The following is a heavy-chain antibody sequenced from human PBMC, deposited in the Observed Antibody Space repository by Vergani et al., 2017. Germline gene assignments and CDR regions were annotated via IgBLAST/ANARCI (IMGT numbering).Heavy chain of an antibody. V-gene: IGHV4-61*02. D-gene: IGHD3-9*01. Sequence: QVQLQELGPGLVKPSQTLSPTCTVSGGPFSTGGQTWTWLRQSAGKGLEWMGRIYTSGATNYNPSLRSRAIMSVEAYKKQFSLKLTSVTAADKAIYFCARTESFNLQYFNWALWGQGTLVTVSS. J-gene: IGHJ4*02. CDR3: ARTESFNLQYFNWAL. CDR2: IYTSGAT. CDR1: GGPFSTGGQT.